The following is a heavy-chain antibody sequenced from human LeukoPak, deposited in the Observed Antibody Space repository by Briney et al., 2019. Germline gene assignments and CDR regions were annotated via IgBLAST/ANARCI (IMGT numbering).Heavy chain of an antibody. D-gene: IGHD2-15*01. CDR1: GFTFSSYW. V-gene: IGHV3-7*01. CDR3: ARKYCSSVSCRSFDY. CDR2: IKQNGSEK. Sequence: GGSLRLSCAASGFTFSSYWMSWVRQAPGKGLEWVANIKQNGSEKYYVDSVKGRFTISRDNAKNSLYLQMNSLRAEDTAVYYCARKYCSSVSCRSFDYWGQGTLVTVSS. J-gene: IGHJ4*02.